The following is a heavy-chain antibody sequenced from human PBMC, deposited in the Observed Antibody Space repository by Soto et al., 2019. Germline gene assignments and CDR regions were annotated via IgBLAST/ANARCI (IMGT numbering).Heavy chain of an antibody. CDR3: GRGHWGLDY. V-gene: IGHV3-11*01. CDR2: IDKNANTM. CDR1: GFTFSDYY. D-gene: IGHD7-27*01. Sequence: QVYLVESGGSLAKPGGSLRLSCAASGFTFSDYYMTWIRQAPGKGLEWVSYIDKNANTMYYADSVKGRFTISRDNADKSLYLQMNSLTAEDTAVYYCGRGHWGLDYWGQGTLVTVSS. J-gene: IGHJ4*02.